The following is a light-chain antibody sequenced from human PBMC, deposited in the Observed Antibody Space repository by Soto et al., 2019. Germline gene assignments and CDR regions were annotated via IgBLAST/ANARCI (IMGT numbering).Light chain of an antibody. J-gene: IGLJ2*01. CDR1: SSDVGGYNY. CDR2: DVS. CDR3: SSYTSSSTV. V-gene: IGLV2-14*01. Sequence: QSALTQPASVSGSPGQSITISCTGISSDVGGYNYVSWYQQHPGKAPKLMIYDVSNRPSGVSNRFSGSKSGNTASLTISGLQAEDESDYYCSSYTSSSTVFGRGTKVTVL.